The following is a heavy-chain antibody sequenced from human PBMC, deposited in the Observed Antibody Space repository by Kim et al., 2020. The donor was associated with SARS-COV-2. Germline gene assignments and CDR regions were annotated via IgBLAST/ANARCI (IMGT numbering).Heavy chain of an antibody. CDR3: ARDRIVVVTASRLSYYYYYGMDV. V-gene: IGHV4-34*01. CDR1: GGSFSGYY. CDR2: INHSGST. J-gene: IGHJ6*02. Sequence: SETLSLTCAVYGGSFSGYYWSWIRQPPGKGLEWIGEINHSGSTNYNPSLKSRVTISVDTSKNQFSLKLSSVTAADTAVYYCARDRIVVVTASRLSYYYYYGMDVWGQGTTVTVSS. D-gene: IGHD2-21*02.